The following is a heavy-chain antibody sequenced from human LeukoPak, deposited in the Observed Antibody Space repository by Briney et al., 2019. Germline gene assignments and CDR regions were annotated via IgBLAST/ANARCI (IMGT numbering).Heavy chain of an antibody. Sequence: SETLSLTCTVSGGSISSYYWSWIRQPPGKRLEWIGYIYYSGSTNYNPSLKSRVTISVDTSKNQFSLKLSSVTAADTAVYYCARMVVCTAMVFDYWGQGTLVTVSS. D-gene: IGHD5-18*01. CDR2: IYYSGST. CDR1: GGSISSYY. CDR3: ARMVVCTAMVFDY. J-gene: IGHJ4*02. V-gene: IGHV4-59*01.